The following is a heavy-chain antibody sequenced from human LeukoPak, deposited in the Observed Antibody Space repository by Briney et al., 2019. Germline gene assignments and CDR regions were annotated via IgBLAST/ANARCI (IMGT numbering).Heavy chain of an antibody. CDR1: GFAFSSYS. V-gene: IGHV3-21*01. Sequence: GGSLRLSCAASGFAFSSYSMSWVRQAPGKGLEWVSSITSSSSYIYYADSVKDRFTISRDDAKNSLYLQMNSLRVEDTAVYYCARERHTFDPWGQGTLVTVSS. CDR3: ARERHTFDP. CDR2: ITSSSSYI. J-gene: IGHJ5*02. D-gene: IGHD6-25*01.